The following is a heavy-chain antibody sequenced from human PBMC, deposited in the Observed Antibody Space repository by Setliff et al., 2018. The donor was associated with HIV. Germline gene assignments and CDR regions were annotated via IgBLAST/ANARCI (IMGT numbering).Heavy chain of an antibody. Sequence: SETLSLTCAVYGGSVSGHYWGWFRQPPGKGLEWIGEITPSGATNYNPSLKSRVSMSVDKSKNQFSLKLSSVTAADTAVYYCARRGDFFYYAMDVWGQGTTVTV. J-gene: IGHJ6*02. CDR3: ARRGDFFYYAMDV. CDR2: ITPSGAT. CDR1: GGSVSGHY. V-gene: IGHV4-34*01.